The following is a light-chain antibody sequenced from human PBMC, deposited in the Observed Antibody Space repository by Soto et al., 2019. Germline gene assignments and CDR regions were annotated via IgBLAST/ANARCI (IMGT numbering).Light chain of an antibody. CDR2: GTS. J-gene: IGKJ2*01. Sequence: EIVMTQSPAALSLSPGESAALSCRASQSVGSYFAWYQQRPGQAPRVLIYGTSTRATGVPARFSGSGSGTDIPLTISILQSEVSAVYYCQQYNKWPYTFGQGTRLEIK. CDR1: QSVGSY. CDR3: QQYNKWPYT. V-gene: IGKV3-15*01.